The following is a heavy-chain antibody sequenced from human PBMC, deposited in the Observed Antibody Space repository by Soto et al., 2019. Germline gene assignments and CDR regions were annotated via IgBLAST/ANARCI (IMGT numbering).Heavy chain of an antibody. J-gene: IGHJ4*02. V-gene: IGHV3-23*01. CDR2: ISGSGGST. CDR1: GFTFSSYA. Sequence: GGSLRLSCAASGFTFSSYAMSWVRQAPGKGLEWVSAISGSGGSTYYADSVKGRFTISRDNSKNTLYLQMNSLRAEDTAVYYCAKDRRDGYKIYYFDYWGQGTLVTVSS. CDR3: AKDRRDGYKIYYFDY. D-gene: IGHD5-12*01.